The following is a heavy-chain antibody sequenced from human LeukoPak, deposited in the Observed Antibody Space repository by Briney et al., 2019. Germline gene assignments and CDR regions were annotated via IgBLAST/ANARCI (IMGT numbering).Heavy chain of an antibody. CDR2: INPNSGGT. D-gene: IGHD3-10*01. CDR1: GYTFTGYY. Sequence: ASVKASCKASGYTFTGYYMHWVRQAPGQGLEWMGRINPNSGGTNYAQKLQARVTMTTDTSTSTAYMELRSLRSDDTAVYYCARESYCGSGTYYNGRAWFDPWGQGTLVTVSS. J-gene: IGHJ5*02. CDR3: ARESYCGSGTYYNGRAWFDP. V-gene: IGHV1-2*06.